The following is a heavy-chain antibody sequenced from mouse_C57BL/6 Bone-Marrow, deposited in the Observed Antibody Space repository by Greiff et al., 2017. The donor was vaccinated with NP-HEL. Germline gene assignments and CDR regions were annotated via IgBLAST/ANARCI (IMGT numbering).Heavy chain of an antibody. J-gene: IGHJ2*01. V-gene: IGHV6-3*01. Sequence: EVQLQESGGGLVQPGGSMKLSCVASGFTFSNYWMNWVRQSPEQGLEWVAQIRLKSDNYATHYAVSVKGRFTISRDASKSSVYLQMDNLRAEDTGIYYCTEGGSSDYWGQGTTLTVSS. D-gene: IGHD1-1*01. CDR3: TEGGSSDY. CDR1: GFTFSNYW. CDR2: IRLKSDNYAT.